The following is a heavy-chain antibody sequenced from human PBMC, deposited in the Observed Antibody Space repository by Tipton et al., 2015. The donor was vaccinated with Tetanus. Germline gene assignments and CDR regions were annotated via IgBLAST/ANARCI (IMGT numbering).Heavy chain of an antibody. Sequence: QSGAEVKKPGASVKVSCKPSGYTFTDYHMQWVRQAPGQGLEWMGWIDPKSGDTDFAQKFQGRVTMTRDPSISTVYMELSRLRSDDTAVFYCARDAGPAGGGSFDYWGQGTLVTVAS. CDR1: GYTFTDYH. CDR2: IDPKSGDT. D-gene: IGHD3-10*01. V-gene: IGHV1-2*02. CDR3: ARDAGPAGGGSFDY. J-gene: IGHJ4*02.